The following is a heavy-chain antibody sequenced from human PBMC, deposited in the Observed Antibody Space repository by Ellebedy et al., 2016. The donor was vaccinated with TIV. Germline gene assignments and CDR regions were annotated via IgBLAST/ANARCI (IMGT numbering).Heavy chain of an antibody. CDR1: EITFSSYA. CDR3: ASIRTDNDY. J-gene: IGHJ4*02. V-gene: IGHV3-66*01. Sequence: GGSLRLSCAASEITFSSYAMSWVRQAPGKGLEWLSAIYSDGATYYADSVKHRLTISRDNSKNTVSLQMNSLRAEDTAVYYCASIRTDNDYWGQGTLVIVSS. D-gene: IGHD2-15*01. CDR2: IYSDGAT.